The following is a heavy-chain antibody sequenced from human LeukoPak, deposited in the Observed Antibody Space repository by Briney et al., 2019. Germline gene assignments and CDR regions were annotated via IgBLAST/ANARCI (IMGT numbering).Heavy chain of an antibody. V-gene: IGHV5-10-1*01. Sequence: KPGEFLKISCKGSGYSFTSYWISWVRQMPGKGLEWMGRIDPSGSYTNYSPSFQGHVTISADKSISTAYLQWSSLKASDTAMYYCARHSGVGATDFDYWGQGTLVTVSS. J-gene: IGHJ4*02. D-gene: IGHD1-26*01. CDR1: GYSFTSYW. CDR2: IDPSGSYT. CDR3: ARHSGVGATDFDY.